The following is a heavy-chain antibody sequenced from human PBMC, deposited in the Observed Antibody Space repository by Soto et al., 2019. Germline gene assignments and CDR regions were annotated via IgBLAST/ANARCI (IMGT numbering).Heavy chain of an antibody. V-gene: IGHV4-31*03. CDR2: IQKSGST. D-gene: IGHD3-16*01. CDR3: VRDFEHSDGNSYAWIIDS. J-gene: IGHJ4*02. Sequence: QVYLQESGPRLVKPSQTLSLTCTVSGGSIRSPGYYWTWIRHHPGMGLEWIGHIQKSGSTRYNPALKSGFAISIDMSKDHFSLKMTSVAAADTAVFYCVRDFEHSDGNSYAWIIDSGGEGTLVSVSS. CDR1: GGSIRSPGYY.